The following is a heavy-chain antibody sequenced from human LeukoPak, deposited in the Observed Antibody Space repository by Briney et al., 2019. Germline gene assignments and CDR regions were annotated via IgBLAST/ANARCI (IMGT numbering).Heavy chain of an antibody. J-gene: IGHJ6*02. Sequence: ASVKVSCKASGGTFSSYAISWVRQAPGQGLGWMGGIIPIFGTANYAQKFQGRVTITADESTSTAYMELSSLRSEDTAVYYCATSLSGVAAGYYYGMDVWGQGTTVTVSS. CDR3: ATSLSGVAAGYYYGMDV. CDR1: GGTFSSYA. V-gene: IGHV1-69*13. D-gene: IGHD3-10*02. CDR2: IIPIFGTA.